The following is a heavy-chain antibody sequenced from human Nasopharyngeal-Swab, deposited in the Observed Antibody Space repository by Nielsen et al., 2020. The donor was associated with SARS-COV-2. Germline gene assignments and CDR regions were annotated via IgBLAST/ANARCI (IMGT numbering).Heavy chain of an antibody. D-gene: IGHD3-3*01. J-gene: IGHJ6*03. V-gene: IGHV3-23*01. CDR2: ISGSGGST. Sequence: GGSLRLSCAASGFTFSSYAMSWVRQAPGKGLEWVSAISGSGGSTYYADSVKGRFTISRDNSKNTLYLQMNSLRAEDTAVYYCAKSGEVFGAIYYYYYMDVWGKGTTVTVSS. CDR3: AKSGEVFGAIYYYYYMDV. CDR1: GFTFSSYA.